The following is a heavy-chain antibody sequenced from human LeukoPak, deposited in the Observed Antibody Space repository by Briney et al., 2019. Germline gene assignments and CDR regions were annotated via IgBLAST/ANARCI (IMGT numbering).Heavy chain of an antibody. CDR2: IDPDGSTT. Sequence: GGSLRLSCAAAGFTLSSYWRHWVRQAPGEGLVWVSRIDPDGSTTNYADSVNDPFTTSRDNAKNMLYLQMNSLRDEDTVLYYCTRVKAGRAGLMDVWGRGTTVTGSS. CDR1: GFTLSSYW. D-gene: IGHD6-13*01. J-gene: IGHJ6*02. CDR3: TRVKAGRAGLMDV. V-gene: IGHV3-74*01.